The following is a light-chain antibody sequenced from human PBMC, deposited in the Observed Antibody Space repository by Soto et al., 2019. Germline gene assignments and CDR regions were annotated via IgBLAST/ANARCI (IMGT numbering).Light chain of an antibody. V-gene: IGKV3-15*01. Sequence: EIVMTQSPATLSVSPGERATLSCRASQSISTELAWYQQKPGQPPRLLIYSASTRATGVPARFTGSGSGSEFTITISGLQYEDFAVYYCQQGHNWPLTFGQGTRLEI. CDR1: QSISTE. CDR2: SAS. CDR3: QQGHNWPLT. J-gene: IGKJ2*01.